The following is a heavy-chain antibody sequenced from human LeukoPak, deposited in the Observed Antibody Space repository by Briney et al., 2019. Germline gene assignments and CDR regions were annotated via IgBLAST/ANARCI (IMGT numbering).Heavy chain of an antibody. Sequence: GASVKVSCKASGGTFSSYAISWVRQAPGQGLEWMGGIIPIFGTANYAQKFQGRVTITTDESTSTAYMELSSLRSEDTAVYYCATDLQIEGIAVAGYTVSWGQGTLVTVSS. CDR2: IIPIFGTA. CDR1: GGTFSSYA. J-gene: IGHJ5*02. D-gene: IGHD6-19*01. CDR3: ATDLQIEGIAVAGYTVS. V-gene: IGHV1-69*05.